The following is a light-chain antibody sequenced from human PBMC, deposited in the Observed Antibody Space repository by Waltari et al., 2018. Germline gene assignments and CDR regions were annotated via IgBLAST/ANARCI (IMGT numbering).Light chain of an antibody. CDR3: QQYVRLPVT. CDR1: QSVSRS. CDR2: GAS. J-gene: IGKJ1*01. Sequence: ELVLTQSPGTLSLSPGERATLSCRASQSVSRSLAWYQQKPGQAPRLLIYGASSRATGVPDRFSGSVSGTDFSLTISRLEPEDFAVYYCQQYVRLPVTFGQGTKVEIK. V-gene: IGKV3-20*01.